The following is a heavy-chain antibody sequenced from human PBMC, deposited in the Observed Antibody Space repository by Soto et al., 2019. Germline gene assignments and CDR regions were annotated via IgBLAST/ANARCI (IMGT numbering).Heavy chain of an antibody. J-gene: IGHJ4*02. CDR2: INHSGST. V-gene: IGHV4-34*01. CDR1: GGSFSGYY. D-gene: IGHD4-17*01. Sequence: PSETLSLTCAVYGGSFSGYYWSWIRQPPGKGLEWIGEINHSGSTNYNPSLKSRVTISVDTSKNQFSLKLSSVTAADTAVYYCARTTMMTTVTYSDYWGQGTLVTVS. CDR3: ARTTMMTTVTYSDY.